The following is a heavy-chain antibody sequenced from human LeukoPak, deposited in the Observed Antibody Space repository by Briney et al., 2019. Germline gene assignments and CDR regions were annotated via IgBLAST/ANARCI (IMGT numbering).Heavy chain of an antibody. V-gene: IGHV3-7*01. CDR3: ARDLTDSSSWFHYFDY. CDR1: GFTVSSNY. CDR2: IKQDGSEK. D-gene: IGHD6-13*01. J-gene: IGHJ4*02. Sequence: GGSLRLSCAASGFTVSSNYMSWVRQAPGKGLEWVANIKQDGSEKYYVDSVKGRFTISRDNAKNSLYLQMNSLRAEDTAVYYCARDLTDSSSWFHYFDYWGQGTLVTVSS.